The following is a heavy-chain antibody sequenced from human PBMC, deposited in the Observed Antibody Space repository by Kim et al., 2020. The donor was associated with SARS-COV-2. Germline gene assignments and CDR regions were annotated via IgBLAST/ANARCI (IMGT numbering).Heavy chain of an antibody. CDR1: AGSFSGYY. J-gene: IGHJ5*02. CDR2: INHSGST. D-gene: IGHD6-19*01. Sequence: SETLSLTCAVYAGSFSGYYWSWIRQPPGKGLEWIGEINHSGSTNYNPSLKSRVTISVDTSKNQFSLKLSSVTAADTAVYYCARGAYSSGWYGNKNWFDPWGQGTLVTVSS. V-gene: IGHV4-34*01. CDR3: ARGAYSSGWYGNKNWFDP.